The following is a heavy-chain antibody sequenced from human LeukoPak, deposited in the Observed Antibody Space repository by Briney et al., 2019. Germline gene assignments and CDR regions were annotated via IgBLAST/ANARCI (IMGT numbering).Heavy chain of an antibody. V-gene: IGHV4-39*07. J-gene: IGHJ6*03. Sequence: SETLSLTCTVSGGSISSSSYYWGWIRQPPGKGLEWIGSIYYSGSTYYNPSLKSRVTISVDTSKNQFSLKLSSVTAADTAVYYCARDRKGLYYYYMDVWGKGTTVTVSS. CDR1: GGSISSSSYY. D-gene: IGHD1-14*01. CDR2: IYYSGST. CDR3: ARDRKGLYYYYMDV.